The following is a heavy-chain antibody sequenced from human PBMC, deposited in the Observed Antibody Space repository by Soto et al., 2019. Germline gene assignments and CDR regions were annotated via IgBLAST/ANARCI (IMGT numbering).Heavy chain of an antibody. V-gene: IGHV1-69*01. D-gene: IGHD6-19*01. CDR1: GGTFSSYA. CDR2: IIPIFGTA. CDR3: ARDLSSGWPQSFDP. J-gene: IGHJ5*02. Sequence: SVKVSCKASGGTFSSYAISWVRQAPGQGLEWMGGIIPIFGTADYAQKFQGRVTITADESTSTAYMELSSLRSEDTAVYYCARDLSSGWPQSFDPWGQGTLVTVSS.